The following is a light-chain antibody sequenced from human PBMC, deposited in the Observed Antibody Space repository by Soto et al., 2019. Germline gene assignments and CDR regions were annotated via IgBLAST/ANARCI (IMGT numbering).Light chain of an antibody. Sequence: QSVLTQPASVSGSPGQSITISCTGTSSDVGGYNYVSWYQQHPGKAPKLMIYEVSNRPSGASNRFSGSKSGNTASLTISGLQAEDEADYYCSSYTTISTLEVFGGGTKLTVL. CDR1: SSDVGGYNY. J-gene: IGLJ3*02. CDR2: EVS. V-gene: IGLV2-14*01. CDR3: SSYTTISTLEV.